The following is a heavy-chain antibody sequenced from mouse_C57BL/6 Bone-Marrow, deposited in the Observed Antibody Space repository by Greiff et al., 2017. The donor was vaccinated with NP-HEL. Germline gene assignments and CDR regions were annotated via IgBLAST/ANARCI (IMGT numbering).Heavy chain of an antibody. CDR1: GFTFSDYG. V-gene: IGHV5-17*01. Sequence: EVKLMESGGGLVKPGGSLKLSCAASGFTFSDYGMHWVRQAPEKGLEWVAYISSGSSTIYYADTVKGRFTISRDNAKNTLFLQKTSLRSGDTAMYYCANITTPYWGQGTLVTVSA. CDR2: ISSGSSTI. D-gene: IGHD1-2*01. J-gene: IGHJ3*01. CDR3: ANITTPY.